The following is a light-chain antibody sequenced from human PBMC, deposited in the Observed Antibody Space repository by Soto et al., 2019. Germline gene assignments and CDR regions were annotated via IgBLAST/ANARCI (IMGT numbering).Light chain of an antibody. V-gene: IGKV3-15*01. CDR1: QSVSGN. CDR2: GAS. CDR3: QQSNKWPYT. Sequence: EIVMTQSPATLSVSPGERATLSCRASQSVSGNLAWYQQKPVQAPRLLFYGASTRATGIPARFSGTGSGTDFTLTISSLHSEDFAVYYCQQSNKWPYTFGQGTKLEIK. J-gene: IGKJ2*01.